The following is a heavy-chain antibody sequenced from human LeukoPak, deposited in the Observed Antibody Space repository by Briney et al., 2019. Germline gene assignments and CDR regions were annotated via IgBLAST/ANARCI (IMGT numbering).Heavy chain of an antibody. J-gene: IGHJ4*02. V-gene: IGHV4-59*01. CDR1: GVSITSYY. CDR2: VYYTGNT. D-gene: IGHD4-23*01. Sequence: SETLSLTCTVSGVSITSYYWSWIRQPPGKGLEWIGFVYYTGNTNYNPSLKSRVTISVDTSKNQFSLNLNSVTAADTAVYYCARVSVWDGANSGRYFFDYWGQGTLVTVSS. CDR3: ARVSVWDGANSGRYFFDY.